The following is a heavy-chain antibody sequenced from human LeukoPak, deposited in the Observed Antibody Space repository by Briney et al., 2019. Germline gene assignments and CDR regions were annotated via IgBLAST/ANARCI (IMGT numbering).Heavy chain of an antibody. J-gene: IGHJ6*02. CDR1: GFSLTDYS. D-gene: IGHD3-10*01. CDR2: LSASTGAI. Sequence: GGSLRLSCAASGFSLTDYSMNWVRQAPGKGLEWLSYLSASTGAIYYADSVKGRLTISKDNARNSLYLQMNSLREEDTAVYYCARSGKPYGPDVWGQGTTVTVSS. V-gene: IGHV3-48*02. CDR3: ARSGKPYGPDV.